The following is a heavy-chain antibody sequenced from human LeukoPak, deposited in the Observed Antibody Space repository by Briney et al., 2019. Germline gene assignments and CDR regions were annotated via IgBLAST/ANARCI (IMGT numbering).Heavy chain of an antibody. CDR1: GYSFTSYW. CDR2: IYPGDSDT. D-gene: IGHD3-22*01. V-gene: IGHV5-51*01. CDR3: ARLDYYDSSGYYYFDY. Sequence: HGESLKISCKGSGYSFTSYWIGWERQMPGKGLEWMGIIYPGDSDTRYSPSFQGQVTISADKSISTAYLQWSSLKASDTAMYYCARLDYYDSSGYYYFDYWGQGTLVTVSS. J-gene: IGHJ4*02.